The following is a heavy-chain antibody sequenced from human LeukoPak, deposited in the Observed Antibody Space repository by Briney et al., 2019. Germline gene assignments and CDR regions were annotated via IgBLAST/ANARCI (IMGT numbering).Heavy chain of an antibody. CDR3: ARDDGYSYGF. D-gene: IGHD5-18*01. CDR1: GFTFSNHG. Sequence: PGGTLRLSCAASGFTFSNHGMNWVRQAPGKGLEWVSGISPSGDITYYADSVKGRFTISRDNAKNSLYLQMNSLRAEDTAVYYCARDDGYSYGFWGQGTLVTVSS. CDR2: ISPSGDIT. J-gene: IGHJ4*02. V-gene: IGHV3-23*01.